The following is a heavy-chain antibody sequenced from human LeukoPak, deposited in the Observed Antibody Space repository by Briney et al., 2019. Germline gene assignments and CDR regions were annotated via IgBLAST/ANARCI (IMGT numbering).Heavy chain of an antibody. CDR3: ARDRDSTSSRFDY. J-gene: IGHJ4*02. CDR2: MYTSRST. V-gene: IGHV4-4*07. CDR1: GGSISSYY. D-gene: IGHD6-6*01. Sequence: ASETLSLTCTVSGGSISSYYWSWIRQPAGKGLEWIGRMYTSRSTNYNPSLKSRVTISVDKSKNQFSLKLSSVTAADTAVYYCARDRDSTSSRFDYWGQGTLVTVSS.